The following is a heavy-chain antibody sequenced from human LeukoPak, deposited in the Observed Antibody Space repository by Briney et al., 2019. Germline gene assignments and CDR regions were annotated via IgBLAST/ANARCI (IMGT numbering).Heavy chain of an antibody. V-gene: IGHV4-61*02. CDR2: IYTSGST. D-gene: IGHD5-12*01. CDR3: ARDPGYSGYDRLPFDY. Sequence: SETLSLTCTVSGGSISSGSYYWSWIRQPAGKGLEWIGRIYTSGSTNYNPSLKSRVTISVDTSKNQFSLKLSSVTAADTAVYYCARDPGYSGYDRLPFDYWGQGTLVTVSS. J-gene: IGHJ4*02. CDR1: GGSISSGSYY.